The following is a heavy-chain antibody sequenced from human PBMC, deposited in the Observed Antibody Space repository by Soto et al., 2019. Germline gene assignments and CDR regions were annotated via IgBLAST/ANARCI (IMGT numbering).Heavy chain of an antibody. CDR1: GFTFSSYA. CDR2: ISGSGGST. Sequence: GGSMRLSCAASGFTFSSYARSWVRQDPGKGLEWVSAISGSGGSTYYADSVKGRFTISRDNSKNTLYLQMNSLRAEDTAVYYCATYCSSTSCYYYYYGMDVWGQGTTVTVSS. V-gene: IGHV3-23*01. D-gene: IGHD2-2*01. J-gene: IGHJ6*02. CDR3: ATYCSSTSCYYYYYGMDV.